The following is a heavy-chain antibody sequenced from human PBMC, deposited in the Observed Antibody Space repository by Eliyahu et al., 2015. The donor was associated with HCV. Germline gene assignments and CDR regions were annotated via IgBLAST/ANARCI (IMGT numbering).Heavy chain of an antibody. J-gene: IGHJ5*02. CDR3: ASGGGGIAVTGTGGWFDP. V-gene: IGHV4-59*01. Sequence: QVQLQESGPGLVKPSETLSLTXTVSGGSIXTYYWSWIRQPPGKGLXWXGYIHYSGSTNYNPSLXSRVTISVDTSKXQFSLKLTSVTAADTAMYYCASGGGGIAVTGTGGWFDPWGQGTLVTVSS. D-gene: IGHD6-19*01. CDR1: GGSIXTYY. CDR2: IHYSGST.